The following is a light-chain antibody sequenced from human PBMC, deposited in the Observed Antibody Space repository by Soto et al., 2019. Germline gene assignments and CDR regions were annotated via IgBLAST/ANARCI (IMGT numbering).Light chain of an antibody. CDR1: PSVTNF. CDR2: GAF. Sequence: EIVLTQSPATLSLSPGKRATLSCRASPSVTNFLAWYQQKPGQAPRLLIYGAFNRATGIPARFSGSGSGTDFTLTISRLEPEDFAVYYCQQYGSSGTFGQGTKVDIK. V-gene: IGKV3-20*01. CDR3: QQYGSSGT. J-gene: IGKJ1*01.